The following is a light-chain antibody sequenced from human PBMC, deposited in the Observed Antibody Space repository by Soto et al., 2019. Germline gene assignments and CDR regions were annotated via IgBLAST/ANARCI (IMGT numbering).Light chain of an antibody. CDR2: DAS. V-gene: IGKV1-33*01. J-gene: IGKJ4*01. CDR3: QQYENVPLT. CDR1: QDIKYY. Sequence: DIQMPQSPSSLSASVGDRVTITCQASQDIKYYLNWYQHRPGKAPELLIYDASNLEAGVPSRFSGSGSGTDFTFTISSLQPEDIATYYCQQYENVPLTFGGRANVDIK.